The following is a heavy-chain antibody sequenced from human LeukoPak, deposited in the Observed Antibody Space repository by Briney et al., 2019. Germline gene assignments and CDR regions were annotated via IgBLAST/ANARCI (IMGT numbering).Heavy chain of an antibody. CDR1: GFTFSNSW. CDR2: IKPDGSAQ. J-gene: IGHJ4*02. CDR3: ASIAARYYFDY. Sequence: GGSLRLSCAASGFTFSNSWMSWVRQAPGKGLEWVATIKPDGSAQYYVDSVKGRFTISRDNAKNSLFLQINSLRAEDTAVYYCASIAARYYFDYWGQGTLVTVSS. D-gene: IGHD6-6*01. V-gene: IGHV3-7*01.